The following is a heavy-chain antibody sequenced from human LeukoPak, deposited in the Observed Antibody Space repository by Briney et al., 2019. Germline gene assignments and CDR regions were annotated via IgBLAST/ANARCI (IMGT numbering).Heavy chain of an antibody. J-gene: IGHJ6*02. CDR1: GGSISSSNW. CDR2: INHSGST. D-gene: IGHD2-2*01. Sequence: SETLSLTCAVSGGSISSSNWWSWIRQPPGKGLEWIGEINHSGSTNYNPSLKSRVTISVDTSKNQFSLKLSSVTAADTAVYYCARGRVVVPAAATRYYYYGMDVWGQGTTVTVSS. CDR3: ARGRVVVPAAATRYYYYGMDV. V-gene: IGHV4-4*02.